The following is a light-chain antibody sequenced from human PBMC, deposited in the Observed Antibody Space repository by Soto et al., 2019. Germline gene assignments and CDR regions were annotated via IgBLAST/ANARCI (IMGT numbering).Light chain of an antibody. CDR2: GAS. CDR3: QQYGSSPPIT. J-gene: IGKJ5*01. V-gene: IGKV3-20*01. CDR1: KSVSSSY. Sequence: EIVLTQSPGTLSLSPGERATLSCRASKSVSSSYLAWYQQKPGQAPRLLIYGASSRDTGIPDRFSVSGSGTDFTLTISRLEPEDLAVYYCQQYGSSPPITFGQGTRLEIK.